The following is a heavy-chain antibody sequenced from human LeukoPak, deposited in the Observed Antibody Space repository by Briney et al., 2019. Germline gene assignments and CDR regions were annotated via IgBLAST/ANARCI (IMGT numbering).Heavy chain of an antibody. J-gene: IGHJ5*02. Sequence: SETLSLTCAVYGGSFSGYYWSWIRQPPGKGLEWIGEINHSGSTNYNPSLKSRVTISVDTSKNQFPLKLSSVTAADTAVYYCARGGEQQLLGWFDPWGQGTLVTVSS. CDR3: ARGGEQQLLGWFDP. D-gene: IGHD6-13*01. CDR1: GGSFSGYY. V-gene: IGHV4-34*01. CDR2: INHSGST.